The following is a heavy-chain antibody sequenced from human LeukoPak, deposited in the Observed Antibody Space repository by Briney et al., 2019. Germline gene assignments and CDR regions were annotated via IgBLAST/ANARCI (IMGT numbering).Heavy chain of an antibody. D-gene: IGHD3-22*01. CDR2: ISWDSGNI. Sequence: GGSLRLSCAASGFTFNNYAMSWIRQPPGKGLEWVSGISWDSGNIGYADSVKGRFTISRDNAKNSLYLQMNSLRAEDTAVYYCARANYDSSGYYFLWLDYWGQGTLVTVSS. CDR3: ARANYDSSGYYFLWLDY. CDR1: GFTFNNYA. V-gene: IGHV3-9*01. J-gene: IGHJ4*02.